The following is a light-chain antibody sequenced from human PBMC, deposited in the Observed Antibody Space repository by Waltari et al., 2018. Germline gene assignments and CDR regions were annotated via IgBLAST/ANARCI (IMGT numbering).Light chain of an antibody. J-gene: IGLJ1*01. CDR3: CSYAGTNNFYV. Sequence: QSALTQPPSASGSPGESVTLSCTGTSSDIGDYDYVSWYQQHPVKAPKLLIYEVIKRPSGVPDRFSGSNSGNTASLTVSGLQAEDEADYYCCSYAGTNNFYVFGTGTKVTVL. V-gene: IGLV2-8*01. CDR2: EVI. CDR1: SSDIGDYDY.